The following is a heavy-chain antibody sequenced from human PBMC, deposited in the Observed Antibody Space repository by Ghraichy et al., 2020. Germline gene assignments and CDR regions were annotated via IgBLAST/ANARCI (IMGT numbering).Heavy chain of an antibody. J-gene: IGHJ4*02. CDR2: INSGGSST. D-gene: IGHD2-8*01. CDR1: GFTFSGYW. CDR3: ARTNFNYHDY. Sequence: GVLNISCAASGFTFSGYWMHWVRQAPGKGLVWVSRINSGGSSTNYADSVKGRFTISRDNAKNTLYLQMNSLRAEDTAVYYCARTNFNYHDYWGQGTLVTVSS. V-gene: IGHV3-74*01.